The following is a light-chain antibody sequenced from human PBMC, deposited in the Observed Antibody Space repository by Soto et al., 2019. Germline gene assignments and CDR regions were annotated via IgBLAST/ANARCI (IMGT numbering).Light chain of an antibody. J-gene: IGKJ1*01. V-gene: IGKV3-11*01. Sequence: EIVLTQSPATLSLSPGDRAALSCKASQSVHNYLAWYQQKPGQAPRLLIYDASNRATGIPARFSGSGSGTDFTLTISSLEPEDFAVYYCQQYNNWPRTFGQGTKVDIK. CDR2: DAS. CDR1: QSVHNY. CDR3: QQYNNWPRT.